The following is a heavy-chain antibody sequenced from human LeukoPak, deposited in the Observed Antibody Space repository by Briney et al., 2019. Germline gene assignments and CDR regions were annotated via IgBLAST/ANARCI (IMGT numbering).Heavy chain of an antibody. J-gene: IGHJ4*02. D-gene: IGHD5-18*01. Sequence: ASVKVSCKASGGTFSSYAISWVRQAPGQGLERMGIINPSGGSTSYAQKFQGRVTMTRDTSTSTVYMELSSLRSEDTAVYYCASGSFGDTAPIDYWGQGTLVTVSS. CDR3: ASGSFGDTAPIDY. CDR1: GGTFSSYA. V-gene: IGHV1-46*01. CDR2: INPSGGST.